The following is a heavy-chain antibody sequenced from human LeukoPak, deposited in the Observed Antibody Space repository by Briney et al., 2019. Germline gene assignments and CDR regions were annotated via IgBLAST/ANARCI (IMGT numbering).Heavy chain of an antibody. V-gene: IGHV3-49*04. J-gene: IGHJ5*02. CDR2: IRSKAYGGTT. CDR3: TRGGGIVGPQPRNWFDP. Sequence: GGSLRLSCAATGLTFSSYAMSWVRQAPGKGLEWVGFIRSKAYGGTTEYAASVKGRFTISRDDSKSIAYLQMNSLKTEDTAVYYCTRGGGIVGPQPRNWFDPWGQGTLVTVSS. CDR1: GLTFSSYA. D-gene: IGHD1-26*01.